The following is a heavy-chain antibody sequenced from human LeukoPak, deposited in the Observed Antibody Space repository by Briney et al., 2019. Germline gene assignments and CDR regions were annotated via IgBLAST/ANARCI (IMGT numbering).Heavy chain of an antibody. Sequence: PGGSLRLSCAASGFTFSTYWMSWVRQAPGKGLGWVANIKQDGSEKYYVDSVKGRFTISRDNAKNSLYLQMNSLRAEDTAVYYCAREWIAAGFDPWGQGTLVTVSS. CDR3: AREWIAAGFDP. D-gene: IGHD6-13*01. CDR1: GFTFSTYW. CDR2: IKQDGSEK. V-gene: IGHV3-7*03. J-gene: IGHJ5*02.